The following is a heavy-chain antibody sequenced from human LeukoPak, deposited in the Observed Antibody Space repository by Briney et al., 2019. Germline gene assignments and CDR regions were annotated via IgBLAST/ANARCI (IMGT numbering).Heavy chain of an antibody. V-gene: IGHV3-33*08. CDR1: GFTFSSYG. Sequence: GGSLRLSCSASGFTFSSYGMHWVRQAPGKGLEWVAVIWYDGSNKYYADSVKGRFTISRDNSKNTLYLQMNSLRAEDTAVYYCARAPYYYDGSGIDYWGQGTLVTVSS. CDR3: ARAPYYYDGSGIDY. CDR2: IWYDGSNK. J-gene: IGHJ4*02. D-gene: IGHD3-22*01.